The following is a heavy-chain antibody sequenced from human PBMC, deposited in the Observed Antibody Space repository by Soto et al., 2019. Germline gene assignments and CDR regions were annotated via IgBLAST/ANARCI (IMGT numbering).Heavy chain of an antibody. CDR3: ARGTENYDFWSGYEVSLAFDI. V-gene: IGHV3-7*03. CDR1: GFGFSTYW. Sequence: GGSLRLSCAASGFGFSTYWMSWVRQAPGKRPEWVANIKEDGSVKKYVDSVKGRFTISRDNPKNSLLLQMNSLRAEDTAVYYCARGTENYDFWSGYEVSLAFDIWGQGTMVTVSS. J-gene: IGHJ3*02. D-gene: IGHD3-3*01. CDR2: IKEDGSVK.